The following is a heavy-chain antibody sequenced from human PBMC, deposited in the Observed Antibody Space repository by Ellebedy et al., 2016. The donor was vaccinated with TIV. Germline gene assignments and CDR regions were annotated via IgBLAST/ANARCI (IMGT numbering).Heavy chain of an antibody. D-gene: IGHD2-2*01. CDR2: IGGAGDNT. Sequence: GESLKISCAASGFTFSSYVMSWVRQAPGKGLDWVSAIGGAGDNTDYADSVKGRFTISRDNSKNTLYLQMNSLRAEDTAIYYCAKEEHQLLLSLDYWGQGTLVTVSS. CDR1: GFTFSSYV. V-gene: IGHV3-23*01. J-gene: IGHJ4*02. CDR3: AKEEHQLLLSLDY.